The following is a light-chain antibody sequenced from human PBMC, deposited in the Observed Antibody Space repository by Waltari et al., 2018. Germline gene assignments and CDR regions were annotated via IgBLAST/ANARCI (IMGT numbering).Light chain of an antibody. J-gene: IGKJ1*01. CDR3: QHYVRLPAT. Sequence: SCRASQSVSRTLAWYQQKPGQAPRLLIYAASNRATGIPDRFSGSGSGTDFSLTISRLEPEDFAVYYCQHYVRLPATFGQGTKVAIK. CDR2: AAS. CDR1: QSVSRT. V-gene: IGKV3-20*01.